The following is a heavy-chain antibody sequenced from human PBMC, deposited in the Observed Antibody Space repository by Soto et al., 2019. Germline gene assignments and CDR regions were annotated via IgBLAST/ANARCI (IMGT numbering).Heavy chain of an antibody. CDR3: AKDIWNYEHPPYFQH. J-gene: IGHJ1*01. D-gene: IGHD1-7*01. CDR1: GFTFDDYA. V-gene: IGHV3-9*01. Sequence: PGGSLRLSCAASGFTFDDYAMHWVRQAPGKGLEWVSGISWNSGSIGYADSVKGRFTISRDNAKNSLYLQMNSLRAEDTALYYCAKDIWNYEHPPYFQHWGQGTLVTVSS. CDR2: ISWNSGSI.